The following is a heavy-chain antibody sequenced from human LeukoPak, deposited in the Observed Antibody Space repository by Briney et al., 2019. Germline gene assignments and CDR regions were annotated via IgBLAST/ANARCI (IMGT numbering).Heavy chain of an antibody. CDR3: ATAWDSWSGYSLDS. CDR2: VDPEDGET. D-gene: IGHD3-3*01. V-gene: IGHV1-69-2*01. J-gene: IGHJ4*02. CDR1: GHNFTDYF. Sequence: GATVKISCKVSGHNFTDYFMHWVQQARGKGLEWMGVVDPEDGETIYAEKFQGRVTMSADRSTDTAYMELSSLRSEDTAVYYCATAWDSWSGYSLDSWGQGTLVTVSS.